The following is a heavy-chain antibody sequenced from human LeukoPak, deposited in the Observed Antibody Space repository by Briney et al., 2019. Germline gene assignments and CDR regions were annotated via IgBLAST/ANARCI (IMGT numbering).Heavy chain of an antibody. D-gene: IGHD6-13*01. CDR3: ARDRVDSSSWYPPGNYFDY. CDR2: ISSSSSYI. CDR1: GFTFSSYS. Sequence: GGSLRLSCAASGFTFSSYSMNWVRQAPGKGLEWVSSISSSSSYIYYADSVKGRFTISRDNAKNSLYLQMNSLRSEDTAVYYCARDRVDSSSWYPPGNYFDYWGQGTLVTVSS. J-gene: IGHJ4*02. V-gene: IGHV3-21*04.